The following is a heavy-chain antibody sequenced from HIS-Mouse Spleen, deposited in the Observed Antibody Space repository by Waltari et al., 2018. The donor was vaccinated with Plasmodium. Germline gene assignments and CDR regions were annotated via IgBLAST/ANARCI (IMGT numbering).Heavy chain of an antibody. Sequence: EVLLVESGGGLVQPGGSLRLSCAASGFTFSSYWRSWVRQAPGKGLEWVANIKQDGSEKYYVDSVKGRFTISRDNAKNSLYLQMNSLRAEDTAVYYCASSWYWYFDLWGRGTLVTVSS. D-gene: IGHD6-13*01. CDR2: IKQDGSEK. V-gene: IGHV3-7*01. CDR3: ASSWYWYFDL. CDR1: GFTFSSYW. J-gene: IGHJ2*01.